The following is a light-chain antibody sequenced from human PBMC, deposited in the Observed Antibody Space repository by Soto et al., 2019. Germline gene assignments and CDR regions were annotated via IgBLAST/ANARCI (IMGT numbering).Light chain of an antibody. CDR1: QSVSSSY. J-gene: IGKJ1*01. V-gene: IGKV3-20*01. CDR2: GAS. CDR3: QQYGSSPWT. Sequence: EIVLTQSPGTLSLSPGERATLSCRASQSVSSSYLAWYQQKPGQAPRLLIYGASSRATGIPDRFSGSGSGTDFTLTISRLGPEDFAVYYCQQYGSSPWTFGQGTKVEIQ.